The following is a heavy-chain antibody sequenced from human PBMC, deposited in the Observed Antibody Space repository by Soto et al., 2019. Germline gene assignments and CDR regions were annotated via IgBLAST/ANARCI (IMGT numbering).Heavy chain of an antibody. CDR1: GYTFTSYA. Sequence: ASVKVSCKASGYTFTSYAMHWVRQAPGQRLEWMGWINAGNGNTKYSQKFQGRVTITRDTSASTAYMELSSLRSEDTAVYYCARGLEPYYDFWSGYLPNWFDPWGQGTLVTVSS. CDR3: ARGLEPYYDFWSGYLPNWFDP. V-gene: IGHV1-3*01. D-gene: IGHD3-3*01. J-gene: IGHJ5*02. CDR2: INAGNGNT.